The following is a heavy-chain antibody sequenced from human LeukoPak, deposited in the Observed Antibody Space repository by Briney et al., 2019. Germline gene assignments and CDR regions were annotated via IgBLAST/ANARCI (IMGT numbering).Heavy chain of an antibody. CDR2: IYSGGGT. V-gene: IGHV3-53*01. D-gene: IGHD3-22*01. Sequence: GAFLRLSCAASGFAVSSNYMSWVRHAPGKGLEWVSVIYSGGGTYYANSVKGRFTISRDNSKNTLYLQMNSLRAEDTAVYYCARGGRYYESSGYYHDAFDIWGQGTMVTVSS. CDR1: GFAVSSNY. CDR3: ARGGRYYESSGYYHDAFDI. J-gene: IGHJ3*02.